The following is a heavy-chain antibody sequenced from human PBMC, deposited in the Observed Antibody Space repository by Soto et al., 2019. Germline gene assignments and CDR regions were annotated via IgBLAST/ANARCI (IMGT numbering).Heavy chain of an antibody. CDR3: ADSSGYPYYYYGMDV. CDR2: IYYSGST. CDR1: GGSISRSSYY. J-gene: IGHJ6*02. Sequence: SETLSLTCTVSGGSISRSSYYWGWIRQPPGKGLEWIGSIYYSGSTYYNPSLKSRVTISVDTSKNQFSLKLSSVTAADTAVYYCADSSGYPYYYYGMDVWGQGTTVTVSS. D-gene: IGHD3-22*01. V-gene: IGHV4-39*01.